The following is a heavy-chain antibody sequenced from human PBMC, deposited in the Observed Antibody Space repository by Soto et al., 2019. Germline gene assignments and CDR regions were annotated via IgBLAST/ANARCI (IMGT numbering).Heavy chain of an antibody. V-gene: IGHV3-30-3*01. Sequence: QVQLVESGGGVVQPGRSLRLSCAASGFTFSSYAMHWVRQAPGKGLEWVAVISYDGSNKYYADSVKGRFTISRDNSKNTLYLQMNSLRAEDTAVYYCARSKLVADKLKGGMDVWGQGTTVTVSS. CDR2: ISYDGSNK. D-gene: IGHD2-15*01. CDR3: ARSKLVADKLKGGMDV. J-gene: IGHJ6*02. CDR1: GFTFSSYA.